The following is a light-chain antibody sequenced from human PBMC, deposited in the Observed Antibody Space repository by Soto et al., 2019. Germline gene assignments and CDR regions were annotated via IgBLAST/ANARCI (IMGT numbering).Light chain of an antibody. CDR3: QKRNVWPPIT. V-gene: IGKV3-11*01. Sequence: VLTQSPATLSLSPGERATLSCRASQSIHTSLAWYQQKSGKPPRLVIYDSTLRANGVPDRFGGSRSGTEFTLTINSQEPEDFAVYYCQKRNVWPPITFGQGRRLEIK. J-gene: IGKJ5*01. CDR1: QSIHTS. CDR2: DST.